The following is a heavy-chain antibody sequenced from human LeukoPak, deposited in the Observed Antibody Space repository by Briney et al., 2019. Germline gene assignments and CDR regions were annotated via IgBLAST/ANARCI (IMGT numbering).Heavy chain of an antibody. V-gene: IGHV3-33*01. D-gene: IGHD3-3*01. CDR1: GFTFSTYG. Sequence: PGRSLRLSCAASGFTFSTYGMHWVRQAPGKGLEWVAVIWYDGSNKYYADSMKGRFTISRDNSKNTLYLQMNSLRAEDTAVYYCARGVVPFDYWGQGTLVTVSS. J-gene: IGHJ4*02. CDR3: ARGVVPFDY. CDR2: IWYDGSNK.